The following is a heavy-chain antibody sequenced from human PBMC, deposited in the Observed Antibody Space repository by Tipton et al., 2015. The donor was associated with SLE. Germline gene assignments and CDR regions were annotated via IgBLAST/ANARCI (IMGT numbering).Heavy chain of an antibody. CDR1: GGSISSSSYY. Sequence: TLSLTCTVSGGSISSSSYYWGWIRQPPGKGLEWIGSIYYSGSTYYNPSLKSRVTISVDTSKNQFSLKLSSVTAADTAVYYCARGPSSGYSASPGPFQHWGQGTLVTVSS. CDR3: ARGPSSGYSASPGPFQH. D-gene: IGHD3-22*01. V-gene: IGHV4-39*07. CDR2: IYYSGST. J-gene: IGHJ1*01.